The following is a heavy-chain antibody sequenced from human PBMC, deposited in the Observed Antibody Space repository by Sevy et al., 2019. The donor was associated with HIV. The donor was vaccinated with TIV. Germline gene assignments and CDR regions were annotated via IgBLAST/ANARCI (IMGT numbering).Heavy chain of an antibody. CDR3: ARDGAVAGTFDY. J-gene: IGHJ4*02. V-gene: IGHV3-30-3*01. CDR2: ISYDGSNK. Sequence: GGSLRLSCAASGFTFSSYAMHWVRQAPGKGLEWVAVISYDGSNKYYAHSVKGRFTISRDNSKNTLYLQMNSLRAEDTAVYYCARDGAVAGTFDYWGQGTLVTVSS. CDR1: GFTFSSYA. D-gene: IGHD6-19*01.